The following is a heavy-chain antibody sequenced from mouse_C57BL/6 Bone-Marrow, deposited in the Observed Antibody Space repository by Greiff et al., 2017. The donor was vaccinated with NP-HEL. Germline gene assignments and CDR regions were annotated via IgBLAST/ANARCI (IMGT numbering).Heavy chain of an antibody. CDR3: ARHEGNYEGDYFDY. CDR2: ISSGGSYT. Sequence: VQLQQSGGDLVKPGGSLKLSCAASGFTFSSYGMSWVRQTPDKRLEWVATISSGGSYTYYPDSVKGRFTISRDNAKNTLYLQMSSLKSEDTAMYYCARHEGNYEGDYFDYWGQGTTLTVSS. CDR1: GFTFSSYG. J-gene: IGHJ2*01. V-gene: IGHV5-6*01. D-gene: IGHD2-1*01.